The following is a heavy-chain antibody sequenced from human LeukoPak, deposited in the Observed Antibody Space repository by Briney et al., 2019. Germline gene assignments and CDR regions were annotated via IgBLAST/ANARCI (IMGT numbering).Heavy chain of an antibody. CDR3: AYNRNFALDN. J-gene: IGHJ4*01. D-gene: IGHD1-14*01. CDR2: INHSGST. Sequence: SETLSLTCAVYGGSFSGYYWSWIRQPPGKGLEWIGEINHSGSTNYNPSLKSRVTISVDTSKNQFSLKLSSVTAADTAVYFCAYNRNFALDNWGQGTLVTVSS. V-gene: IGHV4-34*01. CDR1: GGSFSGYY.